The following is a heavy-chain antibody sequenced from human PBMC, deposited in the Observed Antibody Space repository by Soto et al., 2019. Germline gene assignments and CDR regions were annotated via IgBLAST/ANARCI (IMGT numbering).Heavy chain of an antibody. J-gene: IGHJ4*02. V-gene: IGHV1-46*02. Sequence: QVQLVQSGAEVRKPGASVKVSCKPSGYTFNTYYLHWLRQAPGQALEWMGVIHPSGGGTTYAQKFLGRVTVPRDTSTTTVFMELSSLRSDDTAVYYCARGGHIAVVTASFDNWGQGPLVTVSS. CDR3: ARGGHIAVVTASFDN. CDR1: GYTFNTYY. CDR2: IHPSGGGT. D-gene: IGHD2-21*02.